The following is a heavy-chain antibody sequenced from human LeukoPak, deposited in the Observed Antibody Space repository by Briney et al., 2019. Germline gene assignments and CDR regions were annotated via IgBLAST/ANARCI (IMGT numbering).Heavy chain of an antibody. J-gene: IGHJ5*02. CDR2: IIPILGIA. Sequence: ASVKVSCKASGGTFSSYAISWVRQAPGQGLEWMGRIIPILGIANYAQKFQGRVTITADKSTSTAYMELSSLRSEDTAVYYCARESYSSGWYFEWFDPWGQGTLVTVSP. D-gene: IGHD6-19*01. CDR3: ARESYSSGWYFEWFDP. V-gene: IGHV1-69*04. CDR1: GGTFSSYA.